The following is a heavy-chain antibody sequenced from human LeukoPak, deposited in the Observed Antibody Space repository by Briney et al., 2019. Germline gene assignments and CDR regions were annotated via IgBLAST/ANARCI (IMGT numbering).Heavy chain of an antibody. CDR3: ARASGSGWYGTFDY. J-gene: IGHJ4*02. CDR2: ISAYNGNT. Sequence: ASVKVSCKASGYTFTGYYMHWVRQAPGQGLEWMGWISAYNGNTNYAQKLQGRVTMTTDTSTSTAYMELRSLRSDDTAVYYCARASGSGWYGTFDYWGQGTLVTVSS. CDR1: GYTFTGYY. V-gene: IGHV1-18*04. D-gene: IGHD6-19*01.